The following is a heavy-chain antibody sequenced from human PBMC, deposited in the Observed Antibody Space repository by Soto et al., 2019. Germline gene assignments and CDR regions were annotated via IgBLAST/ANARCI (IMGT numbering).Heavy chain of an antibody. Sequence: EVQLVESGGGLVQPGGSLRLSCAASGFTFSSYSMNWVRQAPGKGLEWVSSISSSSSTIYYADSVKGRFTISRDNAKNSLYLQMNSLRDEDTAVYYCARDTSPYYYDSSGYYPNWFDPWGQGTLVTVSS. J-gene: IGHJ5*02. V-gene: IGHV3-48*02. CDR3: ARDTSPYYYDSSGYYPNWFDP. D-gene: IGHD3-22*01. CDR2: ISSSSSTI. CDR1: GFTFSSYS.